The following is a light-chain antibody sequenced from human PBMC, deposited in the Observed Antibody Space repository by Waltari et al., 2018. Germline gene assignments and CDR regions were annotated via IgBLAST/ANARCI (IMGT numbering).Light chain of an antibody. CDR2: WAS. CDR3: QQYYSTPRT. J-gene: IGKJ1*01. CDR1: QSVLYSSNNKNS. V-gene: IGKV4-1*01. Sequence: DLVITQSPDSLAWFLGKQGPIHCTSSQSVLYSSNNKNSLAWYQQRPGQPPKLLIYWASTRESGVPDRFSGSGSGTDFTLTISSLQAEDVAVYYCQQYYSTPRTFGQGTKVEIE.